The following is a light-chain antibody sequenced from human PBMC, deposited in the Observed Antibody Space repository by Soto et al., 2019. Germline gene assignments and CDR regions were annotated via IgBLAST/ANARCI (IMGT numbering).Light chain of an antibody. CDR2: RNN. Sequence: QSVQTQPPAASGTPGERVSVSCSGSSSNIGSNTVHWYQQLPGTAPKLLIYRNNQRPSGVPDRFSGSKSGTSASLAISGLQSEDEADYYCAAWDDSPDGYVFGTGTKATV. CDR1: SSNIGSNT. V-gene: IGLV1-44*01. CDR3: AAWDDSPDGYV. J-gene: IGLJ1*01.